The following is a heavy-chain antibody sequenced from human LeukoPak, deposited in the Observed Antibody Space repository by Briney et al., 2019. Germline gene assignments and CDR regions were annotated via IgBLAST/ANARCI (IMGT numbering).Heavy chain of an antibody. V-gene: IGHV3-30-3*01. Sequence: GGSLRLSCAASGFSISSYAMHWVRQAPGKGLEWVAVISYEGSNKYYADSVKGRFTISRDNPKNTLYLQMNSLRGEDTAVYYCARGRSYYYYGMDVWGQGTTVTVSS. CDR3: ARGRSYYYYGMDV. CDR2: ISYEGSNK. J-gene: IGHJ6*02. CDR1: GFSISSYA.